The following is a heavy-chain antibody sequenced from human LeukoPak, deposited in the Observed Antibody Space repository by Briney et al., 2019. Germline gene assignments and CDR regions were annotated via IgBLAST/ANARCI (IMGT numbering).Heavy chain of an antibody. Sequence: GRSLRLSCAASGFTFSSYGVHWVRQAPGTGLEWVAVISYDGSNKYYADSVKGRFTVSRDNSKNTLYLQMNSLRAEDTAVYYCAKEREAGSGNIAFDYWGQGTLVTVSS. D-gene: IGHD3-10*01. J-gene: IGHJ4*02. V-gene: IGHV3-30*18. CDR1: GFTFSSYG. CDR3: AKEREAGSGNIAFDY. CDR2: ISYDGSNK.